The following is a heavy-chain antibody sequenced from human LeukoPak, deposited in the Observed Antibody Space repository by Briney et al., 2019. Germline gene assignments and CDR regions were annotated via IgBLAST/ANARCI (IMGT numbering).Heavy chain of an antibody. Sequence: GGSLRLSCAASGFTFSTYGMHWVRQAPGKGLEWIGFIRSKRYGGTTEIAASVKGRFTIERDDSKSIAYLHMNSLKTEDTAGYFCTRVAGGGSGWYEDYWGQGTLVTVSS. CDR2: IRSKRYGGTT. CDR1: GFTFSTYG. V-gene: IGHV3-49*04. J-gene: IGHJ4*02. CDR3: TRVAGGGSGWYEDY. D-gene: IGHD6-19*01.